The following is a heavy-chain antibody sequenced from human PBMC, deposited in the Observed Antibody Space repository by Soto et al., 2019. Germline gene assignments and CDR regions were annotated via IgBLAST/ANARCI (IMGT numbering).Heavy chain of an antibody. CDR3: TTDPYITPIIVRFDY. V-gene: IGHV3-15*07. CDR1: GFTFSDYS. CDR2: VKSKNDGGTT. D-gene: IGHD3-10*01. Sequence: GGSLRLSCTASGFTFSDYSMNWVRHAPGKGLEWVGRVKSKNDGGTTDFAAPVKGRFAISRDDSKNMVYLEMNSLQTEDTAIYYCTTDPYITPIIVRFDYWGHGTLVTVSS. J-gene: IGHJ4*01.